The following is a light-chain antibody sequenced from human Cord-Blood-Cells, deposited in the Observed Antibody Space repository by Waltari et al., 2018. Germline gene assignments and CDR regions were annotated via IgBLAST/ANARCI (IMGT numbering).Light chain of an antibody. CDR1: RSDVGSFNL. CDR2: EGS. Sequence: QSALPQPASVSGSPGQSITISCTGTRSDVGSFNLVSWYQQHPGKAPKLMIYEGSKRPSGVSKRFSGSKSGNTASLTISGLQAEDEADYYCCSYAGSVVFGGGTKLTVL. CDR3: CSYAGSVV. V-gene: IGLV2-23*01. J-gene: IGLJ2*01.